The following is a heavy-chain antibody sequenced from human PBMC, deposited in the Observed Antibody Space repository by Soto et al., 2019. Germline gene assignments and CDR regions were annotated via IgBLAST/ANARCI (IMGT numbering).Heavy chain of an antibody. D-gene: IGHD3-22*01. V-gene: IGHV3-66*01. Sequence: PGGSLRLSCAASGITVRNNYMGWVRQAPGKGLEWVSVIYSGGSTWYADSVKGRFTISRDNSENMVYLQMNSLRAEDTAVYYCARNRPETRDGYWGQGTLVTVSS. CDR2: IYSGGST. CDR1: GITVRNNY. CDR3: ARNRPETRDGY. J-gene: IGHJ4*02.